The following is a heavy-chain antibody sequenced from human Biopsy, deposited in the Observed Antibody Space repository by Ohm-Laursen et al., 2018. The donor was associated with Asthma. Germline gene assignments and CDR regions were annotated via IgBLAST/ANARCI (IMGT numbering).Heavy chain of an antibody. V-gene: IGHV1-18*01. CDR2: ISVYNGNT. J-gene: IGHJ6*02. CDR3: ARAVDYSHYYGIDV. Sequence: ASVKVSCKTSGYTFNSAGITWVRQAPGQGLEWMGWISVYNGNTKVAQKLQDRVTMITDTSTSTAYMELRSRRSDDTAVYFRARAVDYSHYYGIDVWGQGTTVTVS. D-gene: IGHD3-10*01. CDR1: GYTFNSAG.